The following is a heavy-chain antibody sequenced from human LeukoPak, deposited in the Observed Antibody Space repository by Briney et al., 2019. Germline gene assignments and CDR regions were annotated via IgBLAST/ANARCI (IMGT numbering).Heavy chain of an antibody. CDR3: ARNKAITAFFGMDV. CDR1: GFTFGDYA. V-gene: IGHV3-30*03. D-gene: IGHD2/OR15-2a*01. Sequence: GGSLRLSCAASGFTFGDYAMHWVRQAPGKGLEWVAVIAYGGTYTHHADSLKGRFTISRDNSRDRLYLQINSLRPEDTALYYCARNKAITAFFGMDVWGQGTTIIVSS. J-gene: IGHJ6*02. CDR2: IAYGGTYT.